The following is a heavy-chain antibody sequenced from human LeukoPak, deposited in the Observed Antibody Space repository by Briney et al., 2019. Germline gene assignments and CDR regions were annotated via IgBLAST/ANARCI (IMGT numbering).Heavy chain of an antibody. CDR1: GGSLMSYY. V-gene: IGHV4-59*01. CDR2: IYYSGTT. D-gene: IGHD3-22*01. Sequence: PSETLSLTCTVSGGSLMSYYWTWFRQPPGKTLEWIGYIYYSGTTNYNPSFQSRVTMSVDTSKNQFSLRLSSVTAADTAVYFCASVYDTYGTSFDYWGQGTLVTVSS. J-gene: IGHJ4*02. CDR3: ASVYDTYGTSFDY.